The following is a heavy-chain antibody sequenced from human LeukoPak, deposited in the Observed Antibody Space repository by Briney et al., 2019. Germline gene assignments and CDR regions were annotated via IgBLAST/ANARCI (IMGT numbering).Heavy chain of an antibody. CDR2: IYTSGST. V-gene: IGHV4-4*07. Sequence: TSETLSLTCTVSGGSISSYYWSWIRQPAGKGLEWIGRIYTSGSTNYNPSLKSRVTMSVDTSKNQFSLKLSSVTAADTAVYYCARDLDYSGFRVVDYWGQGTLVTVSS. CDR1: GGSISSYY. D-gene: IGHD4-11*01. J-gene: IGHJ4*02. CDR3: ARDLDYSGFRVVDY.